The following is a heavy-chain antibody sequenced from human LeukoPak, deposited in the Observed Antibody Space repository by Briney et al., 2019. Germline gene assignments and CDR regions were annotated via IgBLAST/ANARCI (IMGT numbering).Heavy chain of an antibody. Sequence: ASVKVSCKASGYTFTGYYMHWVRQAPGQGLEWMGWINPNSGGTNYAQKLQGRVTMTTDTSTSTAYMELRSLRSDDTAVYYCARALGSVVVMGMDAFDIWGQGTMVTVSS. CDR3: ARALGSVVVMGMDAFDI. V-gene: IGHV1-2*02. J-gene: IGHJ3*02. CDR1: GYTFTGYY. CDR2: INPNSGGT. D-gene: IGHD3-22*01.